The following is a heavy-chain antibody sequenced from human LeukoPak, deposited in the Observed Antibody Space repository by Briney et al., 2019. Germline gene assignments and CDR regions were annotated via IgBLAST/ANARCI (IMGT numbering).Heavy chain of an antibody. CDR1: GYTLTELS. V-gene: IGHV1-69*13. CDR2: IIPILGTA. Sequence: GASVKVSCKVSGYTLTELSMHWVRQAPGQGLEWMGGIIPILGTANYAQKFQGRVTITADESTSTAYMELSSLRSEDTAVYYCASRSSSSDYWGQGTLVTVSS. CDR3: ASRSSSSDY. D-gene: IGHD6-6*01. J-gene: IGHJ4*02.